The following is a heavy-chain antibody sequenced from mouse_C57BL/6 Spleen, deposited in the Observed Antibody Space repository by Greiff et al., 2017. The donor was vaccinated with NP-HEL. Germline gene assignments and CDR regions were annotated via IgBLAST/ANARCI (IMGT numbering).Heavy chain of an antibody. CDR2: INPNNGGT. CDR1: GYTFTDYN. V-gene: IGHV1-22*01. D-gene: IGHD1-3*01. Sequence: VQLKESGPELVKPGASVKMSCKASGYTFTDYNMHWVKQSHGKSLEWIGYINPNNGGTSYNQKFKGKATLTVNKSSSTAYMELRSLTSEDSAVYYCARKEVDAMDYWGQGTSVTVSS. J-gene: IGHJ4*01. CDR3: ARKEVDAMDY.